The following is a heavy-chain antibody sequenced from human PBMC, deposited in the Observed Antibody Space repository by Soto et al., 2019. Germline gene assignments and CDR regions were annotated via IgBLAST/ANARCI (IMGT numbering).Heavy chain of an antibody. CDR1: GFTFKTYG. CDR3: AKGNYETFRLCDY. Sequence: GSLRLSCVASGFTFKTYGMHWVRQAPGKGLEWVAVISFDGNNKYYVDSVKGRFTISRDNSKSTLYLQMNSLRAEDTAVYYCAKGNYETFRLCDYWGQGTLVTVSS. V-gene: IGHV3-30*18. D-gene: IGHD3-3*01. CDR2: ISFDGNNK. J-gene: IGHJ4*02.